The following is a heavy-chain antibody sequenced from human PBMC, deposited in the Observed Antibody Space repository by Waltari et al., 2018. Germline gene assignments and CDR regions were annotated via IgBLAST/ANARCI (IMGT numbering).Heavy chain of an antibody. V-gene: IGHV3-15*01. D-gene: IGHD2-8*01. CDR3: TTGGVKGPHDAFDI. CDR1: GCTFRRSW. CDR2: IKSKTDGETT. J-gene: IGHJ3*02. Sequence: VQLVDSGGGLVKPGGSLSLSCAASGCTFRRSWRRWVRQAPGKGLECVGRIKSKTDGETTDYAAPVKGRFTISRDDSKNTLFLQMDSLKSEDTAVYYCTTGGVKGPHDAFDIWGQGTIVTVSS.